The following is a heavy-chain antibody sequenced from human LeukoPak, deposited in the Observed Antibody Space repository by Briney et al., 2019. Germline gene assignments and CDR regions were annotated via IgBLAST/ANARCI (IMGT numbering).Heavy chain of an antibody. CDR2: ISYDGSNK. CDR3: ASYRDGDLSFDH. Sequence: PGGSLRLSCAASGFTFSSYGMHWVRQAPGKGLEWVAVISYDGSNKYYADSVKGRFTISRDNSKNTLYLQMNSLRAEDTAVYYCASYRDGDLSFDHWGQGTLVAVSS. D-gene: IGHD1-26*01. CDR1: GFTFSSYG. J-gene: IGHJ4*02. V-gene: IGHV3-30*03.